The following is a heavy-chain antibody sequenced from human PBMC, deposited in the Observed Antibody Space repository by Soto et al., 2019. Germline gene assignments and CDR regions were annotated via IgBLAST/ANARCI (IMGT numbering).Heavy chain of an antibody. V-gene: IGHV4-59*01. CDR1: GGSISSYY. CDR2: IYYSGST. J-gene: IGHJ4*02. CDR3: ASQAIAAAGTFHPFDY. Sequence: PSETLCLTWSVSGGSISSYYWSCIRQPKGKGLEWIGYIYYSGSTNYNPSLKSRVTISVDTSKNQFSLKLSSVTAADTAVYYCASQAIAAAGTFHPFDYWGQGTLVTVSS. D-gene: IGHD6-13*01.